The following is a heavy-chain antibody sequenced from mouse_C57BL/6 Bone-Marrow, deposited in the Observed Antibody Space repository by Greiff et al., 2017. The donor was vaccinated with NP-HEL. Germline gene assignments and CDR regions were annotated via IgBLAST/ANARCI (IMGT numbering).Heavy chain of an antibody. CDR1: GFNIKNTY. Sequence: EVKLQQSVAELVRPGASVKLSCTASGFNIKNTYMHWVKQRPEQGLEWIGRIDPANGNTKYAPKFQGKGTITADTSSNTAYLQLSSLTSEDTAIYYCAISLWLRRGSYWYFDVWGTGTTVTVSS. CDR2: IDPANGNT. J-gene: IGHJ1*03. V-gene: IGHV14-3*01. CDR3: AISLWLRRGSYWYFDV. D-gene: IGHD2-2*01.